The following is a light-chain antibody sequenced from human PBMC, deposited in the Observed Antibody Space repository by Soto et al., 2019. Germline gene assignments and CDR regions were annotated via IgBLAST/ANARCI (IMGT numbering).Light chain of an antibody. Sequence: DIQMTQSPSTPSASVGDRITITCRASQSISIWLAWYQQTPGKAPKILIYDASRLETGVPSRFSGSGSGTEFTLTISGLQPDDFATYYCQQYNGYSTWTFGQGTRVETK. CDR2: DAS. V-gene: IGKV1-5*01. CDR3: QQYNGYSTWT. CDR1: QSISIW. J-gene: IGKJ1*01.